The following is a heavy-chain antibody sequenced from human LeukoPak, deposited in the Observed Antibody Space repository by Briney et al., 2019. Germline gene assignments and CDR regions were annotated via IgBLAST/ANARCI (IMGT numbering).Heavy chain of an antibody. V-gene: IGHV4-59*01. CDR1: GSSISSY. D-gene: IGHD1-26*01. CDR3: ARDRATMV. CDR2: IYNSGST. J-gene: IGHJ4*02. Sequence: SETLSLTCTVSGSSISSYNGTGSRRPPGKGLERIGYIYNSGSTNYNPSLKNRVTISVDTSKNQFSLKLGSVTAADTAVYYCARDRATMVWGQGTLVTVSS.